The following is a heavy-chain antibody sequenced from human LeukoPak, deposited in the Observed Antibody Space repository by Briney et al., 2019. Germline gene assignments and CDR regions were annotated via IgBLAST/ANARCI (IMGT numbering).Heavy chain of an antibody. CDR3: ARSGLTYYYDSSGYYYLGY. D-gene: IGHD3-22*01. CDR1: GGSISSGSFY. CDR2: IYTSGST. Sequence: PWETLSLTCTVSGGSISSGSFYWSWIRQPAGKGLEWIGRIYTSGSTNYNPSLKSRVTISVDTSKNQFSLKLSSVTAADTAVYYCARSGLTYYYDSSGYYYLGYWGQGTLVTVSS. J-gene: IGHJ4*02. V-gene: IGHV4-61*02.